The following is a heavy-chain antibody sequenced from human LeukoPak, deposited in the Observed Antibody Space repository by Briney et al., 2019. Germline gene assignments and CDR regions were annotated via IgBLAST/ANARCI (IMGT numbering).Heavy chain of an antibody. CDR1: RGTFSSYA. CDR2: IIPIFGTA. V-gene: IGHV1-69*13. J-gene: IGHJ5*02. CDR3: ARGDVANSYSSSWYYWFDP. Sequence: SVKVSCKASRGTFSSYAISWVRQAPGQGLEWMGGIIPIFGTANYAQKFQGRVTITADESTSTAYMELSSLRSEDTAVYYCARGDVANSYSSSWYYWFDPWGQGTLVTVSS. D-gene: IGHD6-13*01.